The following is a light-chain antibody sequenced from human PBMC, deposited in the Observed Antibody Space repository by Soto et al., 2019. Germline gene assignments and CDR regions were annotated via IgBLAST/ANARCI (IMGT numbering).Light chain of an antibody. J-gene: IGLJ3*02. CDR1: SSNIGSTT. Sequence: QSVLTPLPSASGTPGQRVTIACSGSSSNIGSTTVKWYQQLPGTAPKLLIYNNNQRPSGVPDRFSGSKSGTSASLAISGLQSEDEADYYCAAWDDSLNGVVFGGGTKLTVL. V-gene: IGLV1-44*01. CDR3: AAWDDSLNGVV. CDR2: NNN.